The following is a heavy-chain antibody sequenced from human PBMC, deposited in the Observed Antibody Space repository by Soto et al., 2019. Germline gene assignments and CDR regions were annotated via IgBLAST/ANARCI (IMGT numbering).Heavy chain of an antibody. Sequence: PGGSLRLSCAASGFTFSSYAMSWVRQTPGKGLEWVSTLSGSGGTTYYADSVKGQFTISRDNSKSTLYLQMNSLRAEDTAVYYCAKERGTYGRNWIDSWGQGTLVTVSS. CDR2: LSGSGGTT. V-gene: IGHV3-23*01. CDR1: GFTFSSYA. J-gene: IGHJ5*01. D-gene: IGHD3-10*01. CDR3: AKERGTYGRNWIDS.